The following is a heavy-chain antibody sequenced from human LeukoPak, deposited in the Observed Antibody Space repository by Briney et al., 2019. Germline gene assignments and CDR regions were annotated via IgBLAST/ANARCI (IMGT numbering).Heavy chain of an antibody. CDR2: IYHSGST. Sequence: ASETLSLTCAVSGRSISSSNWWRWVRQPPGKGLEWIGEIYHSGSTNYNPSRNSRVTISVSKSKHQFSLKLSSVTAADTAVYYCASYGSGSYYYGMDVWGKGTTVTVSS. CDR3: ASYGSGSYYYGMDV. J-gene: IGHJ6*04. D-gene: IGHD3-10*01. CDR1: GRSISSSNW. V-gene: IGHV4-4*02.